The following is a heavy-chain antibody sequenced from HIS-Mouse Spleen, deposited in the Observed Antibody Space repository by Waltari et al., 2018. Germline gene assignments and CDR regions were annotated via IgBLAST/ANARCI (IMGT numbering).Heavy chain of an antibody. D-gene: IGHD6-13*01. CDR2: IYYSGST. Sequence: QLQLQESGPGLVKPSETLSLTCTVSGGSISSSSYYWGWIRQPPGKGLEWIGSIYYSGSTYYNPSLKSPVIISVDTSKNQFSLKLSSVTAADTAVYYCAREIPYSSSWYDWYFDLWARGTLVTVSS. V-gene: IGHV4-39*07. CDR3: AREIPYSSSWYDWYFDL. J-gene: IGHJ2*01. CDR1: GGSISSSSYY.